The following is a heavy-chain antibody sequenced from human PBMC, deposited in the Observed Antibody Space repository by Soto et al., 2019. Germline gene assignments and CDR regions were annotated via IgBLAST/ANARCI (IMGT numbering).Heavy chain of an antibody. CDR1: GYTLSELC. J-gene: IGHJ4*02. Sequence: ASVKVSCKVSGYTLSELCMFWVRQAPGKGLEWMGGFDPEGGEIIYAQKFQGRVTMTEDTSTDTAYMELSSLRSEDTAVYFCATAGERYDFWSGYSHSRFDYWGLG. V-gene: IGHV1-24*01. CDR3: ATAGERYDFWSGYSHSRFDY. CDR2: FDPEGGEI. D-gene: IGHD3-3*01.